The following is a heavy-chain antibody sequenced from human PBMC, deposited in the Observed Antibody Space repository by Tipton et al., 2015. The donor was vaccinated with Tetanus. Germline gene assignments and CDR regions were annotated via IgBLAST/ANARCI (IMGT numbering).Heavy chain of an antibody. V-gene: IGHV1-18*01. CDR3: ARDQLDH. CDR1: GYTFTSYA. J-gene: IGHJ4*02. CDR2: ISGYNGNT. Sequence: GEVKKPGASVKVSCKASGYTFTSYAVTWVRQAPGQGLEWMGWISGYNGNTNFTQKFQGRLTMTRDTSTSTAYMERRSLRSDDTAVYFCARDQLDHWGQGTLVTVSS.